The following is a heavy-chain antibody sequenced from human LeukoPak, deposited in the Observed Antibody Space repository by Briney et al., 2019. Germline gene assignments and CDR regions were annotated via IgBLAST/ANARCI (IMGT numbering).Heavy chain of an antibody. D-gene: IGHD3-3*01. CDR1: GGSISSSSYY. J-gene: IGHJ4*02. Sequence: ETLSLTCTVSGGSISSSSYYWGWIRQPPGKGLEWIGSIYYSGSTYYNPSLKSRVTISVDTSKNQFSLKLSSVTAADTAVYYCARSAVDFWSGYYYYFDYWGQGTLVTVSS. CDR3: ARSAVDFWSGYYYYFDY. V-gene: IGHV4-39*01. CDR2: IYYSGST.